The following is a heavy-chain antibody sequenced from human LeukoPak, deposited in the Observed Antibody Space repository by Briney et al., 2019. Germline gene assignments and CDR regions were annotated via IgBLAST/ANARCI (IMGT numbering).Heavy chain of an antibody. D-gene: IGHD3-3*01. V-gene: IGHV4-30-4*01. CDR3: ARTVPLTYYDFWSGYVEYYFDY. J-gene: IGHJ4*02. CDR1: GGSISSGDYS. Sequence: PSQTLSLTCTVSGGSISSGDYSWSWIRQPPGKGLEWIGYIYYSGSTYYNPSLKSRVTISVDTSKNQFSLKLSSVTAADTAVYYCARTVPLTYYDFWSGYVEYYFDYWGQGTLVTVSS. CDR2: IYYSGST.